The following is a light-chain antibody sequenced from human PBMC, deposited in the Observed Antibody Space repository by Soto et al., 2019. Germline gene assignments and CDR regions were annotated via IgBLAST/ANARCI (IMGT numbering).Light chain of an antibody. V-gene: IGKV3-20*01. CDR2: VAS. Sequence: EIVLTQSPGTLSLSPGERATLSCRASQSVSSNYLAWYQQKPGQAPRLLIYVASNRATGIPDRFSGSGSGTDFTLTISRLEPEDFAVYYCQQYGNSPPKYTFGQGTKLEI. J-gene: IGKJ2*01. CDR1: QSVSSNY. CDR3: QQYGNSPPKYT.